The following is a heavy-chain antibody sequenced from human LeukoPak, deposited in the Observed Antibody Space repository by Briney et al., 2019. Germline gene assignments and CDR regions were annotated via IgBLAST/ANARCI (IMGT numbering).Heavy chain of an antibody. CDR2: LTGSGGRT. V-gene: IGHV3-23*01. CDR3: AKMSETSLVLNWIDP. Sequence: GGSLRLSCAASGFSFGDYAMSWVRQVPGRGLEWVAILTGSGGRTHYADSVKGRFTISRDNSQNTLFLQMSSLRGDDTAVYFCAKMSETSLVLNWIDPWGQGNRVTVSS. J-gene: IGHJ5*02. CDR1: GFSFGDYA. D-gene: IGHD1-14*01.